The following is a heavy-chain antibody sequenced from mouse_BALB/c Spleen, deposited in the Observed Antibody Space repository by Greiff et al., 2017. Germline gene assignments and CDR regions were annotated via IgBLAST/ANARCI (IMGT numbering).Heavy chain of an antibody. CDR1: GYSFTGYY. CDR2: ISCYNGAT. V-gene: IGHV1S34*01. CDR3: ARGTGFHCYYAMDY. D-gene: IGHD1-2*01. Sequence: LVKTGASVKISCKASGYSFTGYYMHWVKQSHGKSLEWIGYISCYNGATSYNQKFKGKATFTVDTSSSTAYMQFNSLTSEDSAVYYCARGTGFHCYYAMDYWGQGTSVTVSS. J-gene: IGHJ4*01.